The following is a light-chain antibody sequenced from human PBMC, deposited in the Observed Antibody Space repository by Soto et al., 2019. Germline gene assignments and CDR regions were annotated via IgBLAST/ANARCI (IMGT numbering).Light chain of an antibody. CDR1: QSVSSSY. CDR3: QQYGRSPFT. CDR2: GAS. Sequence: IVLTQSPGTLSLSPGERATLSCRARQSVSSSYLAWYQQKPVQAPRLLIYGASSRATGIPGRFSVSGSGTDFTLTISRLEPEDFAVYYCQQYGRSPFTFGPGTKVDIK. V-gene: IGKV3-20*01. J-gene: IGKJ3*01.